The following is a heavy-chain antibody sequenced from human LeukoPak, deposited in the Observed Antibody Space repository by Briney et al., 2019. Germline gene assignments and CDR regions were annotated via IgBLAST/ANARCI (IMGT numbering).Heavy chain of an antibody. CDR3: AKPPTTVTTRGFDY. CDR1: GFIFSSYA. D-gene: IGHD4-17*01. J-gene: IGHJ4*02. Sequence: GGSLRLSCAASGFIFSSYAMSWVRQAPGKGLQWVSSICDNGGCTYYADSVKGRFTISRDNSKNTLYLQMSGLRAEDTGIYYCAKPPTTVTTRGFDYWGQGTLVTVSP. CDR2: ICDNGGCT. V-gene: IGHV3-23*01.